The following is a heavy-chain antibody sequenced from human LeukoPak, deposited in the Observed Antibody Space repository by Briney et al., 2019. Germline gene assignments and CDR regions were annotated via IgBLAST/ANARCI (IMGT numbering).Heavy chain of an antibody. CDR3: ASLTMGNHNDY. J-gene: IGHJ4*02. Sequence: PSETLSLTCTVSGGSISSGSYYWSWIRQPAGKGLEWIGRIYTSGSTNCNPSLKSPVTISVDTSKNQFSLKLSSVTAADTAVYYCASLTMGNHNDYWGQGTLVTVSS. CDR1: GGSISSGSYY. D-gene: IGHD3-10*01. V-gene: IGHV4-61*02. CDR2: IYTSGST.